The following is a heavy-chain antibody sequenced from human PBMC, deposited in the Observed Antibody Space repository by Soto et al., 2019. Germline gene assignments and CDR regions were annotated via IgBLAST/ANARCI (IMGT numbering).Heavy chain of an antibody. CDR3: EREEIAFDP. CDR1: GGTFSSYA. Sequence: QVQLVQSAAEVKKPGSAVKVSCKASGGTFSSYAISWVRQAPGQGLEWRGGIIPISGTANYAQKFQVRVPITADESTRAAYMELRRLRSEDTAVYYCEREEIAFDPWGQGTLVTVSS. V-gene: IGHV1-69*12. D-gene: IGHD3-22*01. CDR2: IIPISGTA. J-gene: IGHJ5*02.